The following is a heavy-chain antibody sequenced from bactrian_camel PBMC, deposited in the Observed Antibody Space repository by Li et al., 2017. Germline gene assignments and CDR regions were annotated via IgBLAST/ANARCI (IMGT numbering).Heavy chain of an antibody. D-gene: IGHD1*01. Sequence: QLVESGGGLVQPGGSLRLSCSAGAFTSMYWWMGWVRQTPGKGLEWVSTLKWDGTDTYYADFVKGRFTISKGNTKNTVYLQMNGLKSEDTATYYCATDWRGMAWPPHSGDYNYWGQGTQVTVS. CDR3: ATDWRGMAWPPHSGDYNY. J-gene: IGHJ4*01. CDR2: LKWDGTDT. CDR1: AFTSMYWW. V-gene: IGHV3S6*01.